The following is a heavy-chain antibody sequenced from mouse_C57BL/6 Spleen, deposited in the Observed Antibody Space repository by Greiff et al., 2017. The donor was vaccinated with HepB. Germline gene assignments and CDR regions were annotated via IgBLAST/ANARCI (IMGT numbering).Heavy chain of an antibody. Sequence: EVKLMESGGDLVKPGGSLKLSCAASGFTFSSYGMSWVRQTPDKRLEWVATISSGGSYTYYPDSVKGRFTISRDNAKNTLYLQMSSLKSEDTAMYYCARHDAYGGYAYWGQGTLVTVSA. V-gene: IGHV5-6*01. CDR3: ARHDAYGGYAY. D-gene: IGHD1-2*01. CDR2: ISSGGSYT. CDR1: GFTFSSYG. J-gene: IGHJ3*01.